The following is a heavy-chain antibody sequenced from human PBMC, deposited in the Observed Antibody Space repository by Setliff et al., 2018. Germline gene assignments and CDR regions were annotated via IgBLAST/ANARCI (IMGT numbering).Heavy chain of an antibody. V-gene: IGHV4-61*09. CDR1: GDSISSRRNY. CDR3: ARVTGFSYMDV. Sequence: SETLSLTCTVSGDSISSRRNYWGWFRQPAGKELEWIGQIYTSWSTNYNPSLKSRVTMSIDTSKNQFSLNLNSVTGADTAVYYCARVTGFSYMDVWGKGTTVTVSS. J-gene: IGHJ6*03. CDR2: IYTSWST. D-gene: IGHD3-3*01.